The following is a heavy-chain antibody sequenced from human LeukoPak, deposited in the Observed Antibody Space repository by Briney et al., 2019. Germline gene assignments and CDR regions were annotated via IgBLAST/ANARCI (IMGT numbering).Heavy chain of an antibody. CDR1: GGSFSGYY. D-gene: IGHD2-21*01. V-gene: IGHV4-34*01. Sequence: PSETLSLTCAVYGGSFSGYYWSWIRQPPGKGLEWIGEINHSGSTNYNPSLKSRVTISVDTSKNQFSMKLGSVTAADTAVYYCARERRPLIAQFRSAFDIWGQGTMVTVSS. CDR3: ARERRPLIAQFRSAFDI. CDR2: INHSGST. J-gene: IGHJ3*02.